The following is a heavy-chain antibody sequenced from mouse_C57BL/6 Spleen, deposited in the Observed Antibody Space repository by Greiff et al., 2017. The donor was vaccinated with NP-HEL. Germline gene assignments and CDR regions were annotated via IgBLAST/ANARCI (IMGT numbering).Heavy chain of an antibody. Sequence: VQLKQSGAELVKPGASVKLSCTASGFNIKDYYMHWVKQRTEQGLEWIGRIDPEDGETKYAPKFQGKATITADTSSNTAYLQLSSLTSEETAVYYGARCRYGSSYSAWFAYWGQGTLVTVSA. CDR3: ARCRYGSSYSAWFAY. J-gene: IGHJ3*01. CDR2: IDPEDGET. CDR1: GFNIKDYY. V-gene: IGHV14-2*01. D-gene: IGHD1-1*01.